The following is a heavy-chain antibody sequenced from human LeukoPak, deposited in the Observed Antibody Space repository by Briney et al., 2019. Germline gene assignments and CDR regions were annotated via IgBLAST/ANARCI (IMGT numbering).Heavy chain of an antibody. CDR1: GFTFSSYS. CDR2: ISSSSSYI. V-gene: IGHV3-21*01. Sequence: GGSLRLSCAASGFTFSSYSMNWVRQAPGKGLEWVSSISSSSSYIYYADSVKGRFTISRDNAKNSLYLQMNSLRAEDTAVYYCANQMCSTTSCYGNDAFDIWGQGTMVTVSS. CDR3: ANQMCSTTSCYGNDAFDI. D-gene: IGHD2-2*01. J-gene: IGHJ3*02.